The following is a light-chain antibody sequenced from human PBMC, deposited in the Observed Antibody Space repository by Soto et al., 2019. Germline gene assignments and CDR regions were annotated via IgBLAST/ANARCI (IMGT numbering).Light chain of an antibody. CDR1: QSVSNSY. J-gene: IGKJ4*01. CDR2: RTS. Sequence: VLTQSPVTLSLSPGERATLSCRASQSVSNSYLAWYQQKPGQAPRLLMFRTSSRATGFPARFRGSGSGTEFTLTISSLQSEDFAAYYCQQYNNWPLTFGGGTKVDI. CDR3: QQYNNWPLT. V-gene: IGKV3-15*01.